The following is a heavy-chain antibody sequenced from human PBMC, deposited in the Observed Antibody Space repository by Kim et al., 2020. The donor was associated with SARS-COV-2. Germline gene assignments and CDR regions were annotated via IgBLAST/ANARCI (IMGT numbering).Heavy chain of an antibody. CDR1: GFTFSSYA. V-gene: IGHV3-23*01. D-gene: IGHD2-2*01. CDR3: AKDGDAYYSSTSCYYYYYMGV. CDR2: ISGSGGST. J-gene: IGHJ6*03. Sequence: GGSLRLSCAASGFTFSSYAMRWVRQAPGEGLEWVSAISGSGGSTSYADSVKGRFTISRDNSKNTLYLQMNSLRAEDTAVYYCAKDGDAYYSSTSCYYYYYMGVGGRVTTHTLSS.